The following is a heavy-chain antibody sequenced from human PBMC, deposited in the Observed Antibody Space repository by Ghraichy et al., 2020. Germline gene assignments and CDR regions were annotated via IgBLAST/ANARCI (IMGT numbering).Heavy chain of an antibody. CDR2: IYYSGRT. CDR3: ARDLRGDGYYFDY. CDR1: GGSISSYY. D-gene: IGHD5-24*01. Sequence: SETLSLTCTASGGSISSYYCSWTRQSPGKGLEWIGYIYYSGRTNYNPSLKSRVTISVDTSKNQFSLNLRSVTAADTAVYYCARDLRGDGYYFDYWGQGTLVTVSS. V-gene: IGHV4-59*01. J-gene: IGHJ4*02.